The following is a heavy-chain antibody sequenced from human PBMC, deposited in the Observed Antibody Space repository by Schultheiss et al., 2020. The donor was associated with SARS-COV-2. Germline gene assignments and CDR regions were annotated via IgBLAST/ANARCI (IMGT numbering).Heavy chain of an antibody. CDR2: ISAYNGNT. V-gene: IGHV1-18*01. CDR1: GYTFTSYG. Sequence: ASVKVSCKASGYTFTSYGISWVRQAPGQGLEWMGWISAYNGNTNYSQKLQGRVTMTTDTSTSTAYMELRSLRSDDTAVYYCAREISPYDFWSVYYYYYGMDVWGQGTTVTVSS. CDR3: AREISPYDFWSVYYYYYGMDV. D-gene: IGHD3-3*01. J-gene: IGHJ6*02.